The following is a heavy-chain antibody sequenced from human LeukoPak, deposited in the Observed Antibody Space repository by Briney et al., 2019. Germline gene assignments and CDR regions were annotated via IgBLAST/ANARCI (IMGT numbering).Heavy chain of an antibody. V-gene: IGHV4-34*01. Sequence: SETLSLTCAVYGGSFSGYYWTWIRQPPGKGLEWIGEINHSGRINHSGSTKYNPSLKSRVTISVDTSKNQFSLRLSSVTAADTAVYYCANLRPCPRYYTYGMDVWGQGTTVTVSS. D-gene: IGHD5/OR15-5a*01. CDR1: GGSFSGYY. CDR2: INHSGRINHSGST. J-gene: IGHJ6*02. CDR3: ANLRPCPRYYTYGMDV.